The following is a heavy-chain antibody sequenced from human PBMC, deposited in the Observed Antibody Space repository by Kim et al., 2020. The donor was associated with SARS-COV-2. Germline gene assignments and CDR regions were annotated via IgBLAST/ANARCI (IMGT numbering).Heavy chain of an antibody. CDR1: GFTFRSFS. V-gene: IGHV3-21*01. CDR3: ASSTGSGWYFDAFDV. D-gene: IGHD6-19*01. J-gene: IGHJ3*01. Sequence: GGSLRLSCAASGFTFRSFSMNWVRQAPGKGLEWVSSISDSTTYIYYGDSVKGRFTISRDNAKNSLYLQMNSLRAEDTAMYYCASSTGSGWYFDAFDVWGQGTMVTVSS. CDR2: ISDSTTYI.